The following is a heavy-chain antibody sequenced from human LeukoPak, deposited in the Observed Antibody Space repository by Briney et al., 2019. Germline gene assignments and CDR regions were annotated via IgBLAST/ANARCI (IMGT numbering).Heavy chain of an antibody. V-gene: IGHV1-69*13. CDR2: IIPISGTT. J-gene: IGHJ4*02. CDR1: GGTFTTYA. D-gene: IGHD3-9*01. CDR3: ATKIDILTASGLGPHIPHYFDY. Sequence: SVKVSCKTSGGTFTTYAISWVRQAPGQGLEWMGGIIPISGTTNYAQKSQGRVTITADESTDTAYMELSSLRSEDTAVYYCATKIDILTASGLGPHIPHYFDYWGQGTLVTVPS.